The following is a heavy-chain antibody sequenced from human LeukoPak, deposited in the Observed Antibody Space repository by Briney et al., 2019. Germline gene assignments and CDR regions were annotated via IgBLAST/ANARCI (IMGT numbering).Heavy chain of an antibody. Sequence: GGSLRLSCAASGFTFSSYAMSWVRQAPGKGLEWVANIKQDGSEKYYVDSVKGRFTISRDNANNSLYLQMNSLRAEDTAVYYCATDLTYGSGSYSPYWGQGTLVTVSS. D-gene: IGHD3-10*01. V-gene: IGHV3-7*01. J-gene: IGHJ4*02. CDR3: ATDLTYGSGSYSPY. CDR1: GFTFSSYA. CDR2: IKQDGSEK.